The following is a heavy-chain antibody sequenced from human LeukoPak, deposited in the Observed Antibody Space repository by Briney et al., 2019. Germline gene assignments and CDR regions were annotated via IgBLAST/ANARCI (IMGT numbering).Heavy chain of an antibody. CDR3: ARDIVLIAVAVRGSFDI. Sequence: PGGSLRLSCAASGFTFDDYGMSWVRQAPGKGLEWVSGLNWNGGSTGYADSVKGRFTISRDNAKNSLYLQMSSLRAEDTALYYCARDIVLIAVAVRGSFDIWGQGIMVTVSS. V-gene: IGHV3-20*04. CDR2: LNWNGGST. J-gene: IGHJ3*02. D-gene: IGHD6-19*01. CDR1: GFTFDDYG.